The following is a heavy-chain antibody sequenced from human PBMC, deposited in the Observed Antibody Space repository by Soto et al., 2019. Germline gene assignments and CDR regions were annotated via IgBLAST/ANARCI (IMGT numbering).Heavy chain of an antibody. J-gene: IGHJ4*02. Sequence: EVQLLESGGGLVQPGGSLRLSCAASGFTFSTYAMTWVRQAPGKGLEWVSGISDNGGRTYYADSVKGRFTIARDNSKNTLFLQMNSLRAEDMAIYYCAKDAHPTIPVGTASGGQGTLVSVSS. CDR1: GFTFSTYA. V-gene: IGHV3-23*01. CDR3: AKDAHPTIPVGTAS. D-gene: IGHD2-2*02. CDR2: ISDNGGRT.